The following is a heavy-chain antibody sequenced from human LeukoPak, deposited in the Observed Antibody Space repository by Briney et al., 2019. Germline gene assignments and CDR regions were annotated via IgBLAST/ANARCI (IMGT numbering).Heavy chain of an antibody. Sequence: KSSETLSLTCTVSGGSISSGGYYWSWIPQHPGKGLECIGYIYYSGSTYYNPSLKSRVTISVDTSKNQFSLKLSSVTAADTAVYYCARVAHDSSGYTIDYWGQGTLVTVSS. J-gene: IGHJ4*02. CDR3: ARVAHDSSGYTIDY. CDR2: IYYSGST. D-gene: IGHD3-22*01. V-gene: IGHV4-31*03. CDR1: GGSISSGGYY.